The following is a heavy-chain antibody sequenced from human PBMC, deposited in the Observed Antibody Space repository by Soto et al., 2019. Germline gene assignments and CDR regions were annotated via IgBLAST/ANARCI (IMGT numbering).Heavy chain of an antibody. V-gene: IGHV2-5*02. CDR3: AHIIITYGGVIGDDAFDI. J-gene: IGHJ3*02. CDR2: IYWDDDR. D-gene: IGHD3-16*02. Sequence: QITLKESGPTLVRPTQTLTLTCTFSGFSLTATGVGVGWIRQPRGEALDWLAVIYWDDDRRYSPSLRSRLTITKDTSKNQVVLTMTNMDPVDTATYYCAHIIITYGGVIGDDAFDIWGQVTLVTVSS. CDR1: GFSLTATGVG.